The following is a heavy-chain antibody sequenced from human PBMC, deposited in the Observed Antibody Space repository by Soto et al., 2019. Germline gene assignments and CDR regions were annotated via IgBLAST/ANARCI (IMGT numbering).Heavy chain of an antibody. CDR1: GFTLSSYG. J-gene: IGHJ6*01. Sequence: QVQLVESGGGVVQPGRSLRLSCAASGFTLSSYGIHWVRQAPGKGLEWVAITWYDGSNKQYADSVKGRFTISRDNPKNTVYLQMNSLRGEDTAVYYCARELYYDSSGYSYYYYGMDVW. CDR3: ARELYYDSSGYSYYYYGMDV. CDR2: TWYDGSNK. V-gene: IGHV3-33*01. D-gene: IGHD3-22*01.